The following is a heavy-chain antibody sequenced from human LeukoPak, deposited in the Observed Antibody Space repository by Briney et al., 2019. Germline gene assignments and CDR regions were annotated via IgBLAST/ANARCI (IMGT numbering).Heavy chain of an antibody. CDR1: GFTFSSYS. CDR2: TSSSSSTI. J-gene: IGHJ4*02. D-gene: IGHD1-26*01. CDR3: ARSGSSPGYYFDY. V-gene: IGHV3-48*01. Sequence: GGSLRLSCAASGFTFSSYSMNWVRQAPGKGLEWVSYTSSSSSTIYYADSVKGRFTISRDNAKNSLYLQMNSLRAEDTAVYYCARSGSSPGYYFDYWGQGTLVTVSS.